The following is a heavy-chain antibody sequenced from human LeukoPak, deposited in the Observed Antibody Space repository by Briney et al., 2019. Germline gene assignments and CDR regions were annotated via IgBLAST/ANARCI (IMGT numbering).Heavy chain of an antibody. D-gene: IGHD3-3*01. J-gene: IGHJ5*02. CDR2: ISGSGGST. Sequence: PGGSLRLSCAASGFTFSNYAMSWVRQSPGKGPEWVSAISGSGGSTYYADSVKGRFTISRDNSKNTLYLQMNSLRAEDTAVYYCAKQDEGYDFWSGYYTPSDRGSRFDPWGQGTLVTVSS. V-gene: IGHV3-23*01. CDR1: GFTFSNYA. CDR3: AKQDEGYDFWSGYYTPSDRGSRFDP.